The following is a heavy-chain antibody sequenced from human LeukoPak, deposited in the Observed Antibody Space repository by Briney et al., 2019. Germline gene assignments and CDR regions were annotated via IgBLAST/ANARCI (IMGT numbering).Heavy chain of an antibody. CDR2: INSNGNTI. D-gene: IGHD4-17*01. V-gene: IGHV3-11*04. CDR1: GFTFSAFW. CDR3: ARGGDYGDAFDY. J-gene: IGHJ4*02. Sequence: PGGSLRLSCAASGFTFSAFWMTWIRQAPGKGLEWISYINSNGNTISNTDSVRGRFTISRDNAKNSLYLQMNNLRADDTAVYYCARGGDYGDAFDYWGQGTLVTVSS.